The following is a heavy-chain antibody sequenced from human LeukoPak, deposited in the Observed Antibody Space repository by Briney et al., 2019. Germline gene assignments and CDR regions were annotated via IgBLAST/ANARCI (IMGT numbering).Heavy chain of an antibody. Sequence: GESLKISCKGSGYSFTNYWIGWVRQMPGKGLEWMGRIDPSDSYTNYSPSFQGHVTISADKSISTAYLQWSSLKASDTAMYYCAALGYCSSTSCYYNWFDPWGQGTLVTVSS. V-gene: IGHV5-10-1*01. CDR3: AALGYCSSTSCYYNWFDP. CDR2: IDPSDSYT. CDR1: GYSFTNYW. J-gene: IGHJ5*02. D-gene: IGHD2-2*01.